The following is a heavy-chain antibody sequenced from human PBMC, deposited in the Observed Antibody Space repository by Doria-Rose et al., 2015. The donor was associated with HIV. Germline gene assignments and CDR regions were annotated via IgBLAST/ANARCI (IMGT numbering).Heavy chain of an antibody. D-gene: IGHD6-13*01. CDR3: ARIKSSRWYHKYYFDF. CDR2: IFSDDER. V-gene: IGHV2-26*01. CDR1: GVSLSSPGMG. Sequence: QESGPVLVKPTETLTLTCTVSGVSLSSPGMGVSWIRQPSGKALEWLANIFSDDERSYKTSLKSRPTISRCTYKSQVVLTMTDMDPVDTATYYCARIKSSRWYHKYYFDFWGQGTLVIVSA. J-gene: IGHJ4*02.